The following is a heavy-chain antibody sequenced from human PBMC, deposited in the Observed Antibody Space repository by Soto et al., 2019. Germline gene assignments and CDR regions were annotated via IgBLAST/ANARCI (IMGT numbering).Heavy chain of an antibody. D-gene: IGHD5-12*01. CDR3: ARPTTASLYFDY. J-gene: IGHJ4*02. CDR1: GYSFTNYW. CDR2: IYPGDSDT. Sequence: GESLKISCKVSGYSFTNYWIGWVRQLPGKGLEWMGTIYPGDSDTKYSQSFRDQVTISADNSISTAYLQWSSLKASDTAVYYCARPTTASLYFDYWGQGTLVTVSS. V-gene: IGHV5-51*01.